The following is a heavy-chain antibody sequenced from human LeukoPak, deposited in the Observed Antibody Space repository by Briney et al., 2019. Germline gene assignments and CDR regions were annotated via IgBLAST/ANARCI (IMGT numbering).Heavy chain of an antibody. Sequence: GGSLRLSCAASGFTFSSYAMHWVRQAPGKGLEWVAVISYDGSNKYYADSVKGRFTISRDNSKNTLCLQMNSLRAEDTAVYYCARDLSQMGYFDYWGQGTLVTVSS. D-gene: IGHD5-24*01. CDR1: GFTFSSYA. J-gene: IGHJ4*02. CDR2: ISYDGSNK. CDR3: ARDLSQMGYFDY. V-gene: IGHV3-30-3*01.